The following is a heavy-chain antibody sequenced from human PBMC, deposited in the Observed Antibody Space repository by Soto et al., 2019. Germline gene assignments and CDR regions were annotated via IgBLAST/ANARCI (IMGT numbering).Heavy chain of an antibody. V-gene: IGHV1-69*08. CDR2: IIPILGIA. CDR1: GGTFSSYT. Sequence: QVQLVQSGAEVKKPGSSVKVSCKASGGTFSSYTISWVRQAPGQGREWMGRIIPILGIANYAQKFQGRVTITADKATSTAYMELSSLRSEDTAVYDCEREQQQHVGCDYGGQGTLVTVSS. CDR3: EREQQQHVGCDY. D-gene: IGHD6-6*01. J-gene: IGHJ4*02.